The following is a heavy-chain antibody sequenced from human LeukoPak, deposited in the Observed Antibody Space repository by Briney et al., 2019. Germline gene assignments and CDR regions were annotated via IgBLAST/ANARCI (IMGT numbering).Heavy chain of an antibody. D-gene: IGHD2-2*01. CDR3: ARHRDCSSSACYPDY. CDR1: GYSFTNYW. CDR2: IAPSDSYT. Sequence: RGESLKISCKGSGYSFTNYWISWVRQMPGKGLEWMGRIAPSDSYTNYSPSFQGHVTISADKSISTAYLQWSSLKASDTAMYYCARHRDCSSSACYPDYWGQGTLVTVSS. J-gene: IGHJ4*02. V-gene: IGHV5-10-1*01.